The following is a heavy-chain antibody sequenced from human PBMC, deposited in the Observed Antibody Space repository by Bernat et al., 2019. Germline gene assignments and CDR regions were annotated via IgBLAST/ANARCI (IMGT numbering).Heavy chain of an antibody. V-gene: IGHV4-59*08. CDR3: ARLMTTHYYYGMDV. CDR1: GGSISSYY. Sequence: QVQLQESGPGLVKPSETLSLTCTVSGGSISSYYWSWIRQPPGKGLEWIGYIYYSGSTNYNPSLKSRVTISVDTSKNQCSLKLSSVTAADTAVYYCARLMTTHYYYGMDVWGQGTTVTVSS. D-gene: IGHD3-16*01. J-gene: IGHJ6*02. CDR2: IYYSGST.